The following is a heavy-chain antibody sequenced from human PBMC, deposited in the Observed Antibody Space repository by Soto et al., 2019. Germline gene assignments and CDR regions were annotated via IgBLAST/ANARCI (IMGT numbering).Heavy chain of an antibody. Sequence: SGTLSLTCAVYGGSFSCYYWSWIRQPPGKGLEWIGEINHSGSTNYNPSLKSRVTISVDTSKNQFSLKLSSVTAADTAVYYCARARWWFDPWAQGTLVTVSS. CDR3: ARARWWFDP. V-gene: IGHV4-34*01. D-gene: IGHD2-15*01. CDR1: GGSFSCYY. CDR2: INHSGST. J-gene: IGHJ5*02.